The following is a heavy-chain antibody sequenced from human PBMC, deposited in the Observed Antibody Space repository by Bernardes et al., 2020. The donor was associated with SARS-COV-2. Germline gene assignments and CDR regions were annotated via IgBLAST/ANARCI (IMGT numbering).Heavy chain of an antibody. CDR1: GFTFTDYF. Sequence: GGSLRLSCAASGFTFTDYFMHWVRQAPGKGLEWVAVIWFDGNNKYYADSVKGRFTISKDNSKNTVYLQMDSLRVEDTALYYCAREHYDILTGYLYYFDYWGQGTLVTVSS. CDR2: IWFDGNNK. V-gene: IGHV3-33*01. D-gene: IGHD3-9*01. J-gene: IGHJ4*02. CDR3: AREHYDILTGYLYYFDY.